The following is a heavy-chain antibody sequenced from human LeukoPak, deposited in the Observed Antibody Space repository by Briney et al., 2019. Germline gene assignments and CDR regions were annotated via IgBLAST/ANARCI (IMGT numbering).Heavy chain of an antibody. Sequence: ASVKVSCKASGYTFTSYYMHWVRQAPGQGLEWMGIINPSGGSTSYAQKFQGRVTMTRDMSTSTAYMELSSLRSEDTAVYYCARATYYYDSSGYYYEGKFDYWGQGTLVTVSS. J-gene: IGHJ4*02. CDR1: GYTFTSYY. V-gene: IGHV1-46*01. CDR3: ARATYYYDSSGYYYEGKFDY. CDR2: INPSGGST. D-gene: IGHD3-22*01.